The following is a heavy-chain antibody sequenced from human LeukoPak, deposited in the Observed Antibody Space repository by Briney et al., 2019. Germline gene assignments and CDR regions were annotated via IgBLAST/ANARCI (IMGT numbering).Heavy chain of an antibody. Sequence: SETLSLTCTVSGGSISSYYWSWIWQTPGQGLERIGHIYYSGSTNYNPSLESRVTISVDTSKNQFSLKLSSVTAADTAVYYCVTTLLSEPNWFDPWGQGTLVTVSS. J-gene: IGHJ5*02. V-gene: IGHV4-59*01. D-gene: IGHD4-23*01. CDR3: VTTLLSEPNWFDP. CDR2: IYYSGST. CDR1: GGSISSYY.